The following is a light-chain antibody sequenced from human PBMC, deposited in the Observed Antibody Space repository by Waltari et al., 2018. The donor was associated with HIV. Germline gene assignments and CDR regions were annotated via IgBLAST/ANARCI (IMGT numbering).Light chain of an antibody. V-gene: IGLV2-18*02. J-gene: IGLJ2*01. CDR2: EVS. CDR3: SSYTSSNLV. Sequence: QSALTQPPSVSGSPGQSVTISCTGSSSDVGSYNRVSWYQHPPGPAPKIMIYEVSNRPSGVPDRFSGSKSSNTASLIISGLQAEDEADYYCSSYTSSNLVFGGGTKLTVL. CDR1: SSDVGSYNR.